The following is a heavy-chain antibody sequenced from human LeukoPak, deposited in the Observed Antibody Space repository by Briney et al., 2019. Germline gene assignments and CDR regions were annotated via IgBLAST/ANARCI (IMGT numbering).Heavy chain of an antibody. D-gene: IGHD2-21*01. CDR1: GFTFSSYW. Sequence: GGSLRLSCAASGFTFSSYWMSWVRQAPGKGLEWVANIKQDGSEKYYVDSVKGRFTISRDNAKNSLYLQMNSLRAEDTAVYYCARARRPNSSNYYYYGMDVWGQGTTVTVSS. J-gene: IGHJ6*02. CDR3: ARARRPNSSNYYYYGMDV. CDR2: IKQDGSEK. V-gene: IGHV3-7*01.